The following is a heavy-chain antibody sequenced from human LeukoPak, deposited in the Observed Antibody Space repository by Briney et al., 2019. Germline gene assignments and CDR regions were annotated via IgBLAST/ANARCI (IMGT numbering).Heavy chain of an antibody. CDR2: ISGSGGST. J-gene: IGHJ4*02. Sequence: GGSLRLSCAASGFTFSSYSMNWVRQAPGKGLEWVSAISGSGGSTYYADSVKGRFTISRDNSKNTLYLQMNSLRAEDTAVYYCAKVGSTGDYDSYFDYWGQGTLVTVSS. CDR1: GFTFSSYS. CDR3: AKVGSTGDYDSYFDY. V-gene: IGHV3-23*01. D-gene: IGHD4-17*01.